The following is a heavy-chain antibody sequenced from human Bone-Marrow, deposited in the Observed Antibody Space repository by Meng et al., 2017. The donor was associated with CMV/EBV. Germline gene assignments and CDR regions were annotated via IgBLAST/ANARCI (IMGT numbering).Heavy chain of an antibody. CDR1: GYTFTSYF. CDR3: ARALGHDYIYGMDV. D-gene: IGHD4-11*01. J-gene: IGHJ6*02. CDR2: INPSGGST. Sequence: ASVKVSCKASGYTFTSYFMHWVRQAPGQGLEWMGLINPSGGSTSYAQKFQDRVTMIRDTSTSTVYMELSSLRSEDTAVYYCARALGHDYIYGMDVWGQGTTVTVSS. V-gene: IGHV1-46*01.